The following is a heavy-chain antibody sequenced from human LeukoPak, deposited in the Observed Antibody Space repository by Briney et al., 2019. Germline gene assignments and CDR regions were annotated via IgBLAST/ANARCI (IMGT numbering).Heavy chain of an antibody. J-gene: IGHJ4*02. D-gene: IGHD1-26*01. CDR1: GFTFSSYS. V-gene: IGHV3-21*01. CDR2: ISSSSSYI. Sequence: GGSLRLSCAASGFTFSSYSMIWVRQAPGKGLEWVSSISSSSSYIYYADSVKGRFTISRDNAKNSLYLQVNSLRAEDTAVYYCARGLAGAIEYWGQGTLVTVSS. CDR3: ARGLAGAIEY.